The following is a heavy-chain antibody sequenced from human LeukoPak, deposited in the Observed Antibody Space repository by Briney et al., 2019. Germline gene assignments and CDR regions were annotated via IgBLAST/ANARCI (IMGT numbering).Heavy chain of an antibody. CDR2: ISDSGDNT. D-gene: IGHD3-3*01. V-gene: IGHV3-23*01. CDR1: GFTFSSYG. J-gene: IGHJ4*02. CDR3: AKVVYFWSGRGFFDY. Sequence: GGSLRLSCAASGFTFSSYGMSWVRQAPGKRLEWVSGISDSGDNTYYADSVKGRFTISRDNSKNTLYLQMNSLRAEDTAVYYCAKVVYFWSGRGFFDYWGQGTLVTVSS.